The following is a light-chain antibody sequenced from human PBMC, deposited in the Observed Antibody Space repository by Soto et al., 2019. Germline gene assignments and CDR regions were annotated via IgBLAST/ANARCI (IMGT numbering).Light chain of an antibody. V-gene: IGKV3-15*01. Sequence: EIVMTQSPATLSVSPGERATLSCRASQSVSSNLAWYQQKPGQAPRLLIYGASTRATGIPARFSGSGSGTEFTLTISSLQSEDGAIYFCQQYNNWPRTFGQGTKVEF. J-gene: IGKJ1*01. CDR2: GAS. CDR3: QQYNNWPRT. CDR1: QSVSSN.